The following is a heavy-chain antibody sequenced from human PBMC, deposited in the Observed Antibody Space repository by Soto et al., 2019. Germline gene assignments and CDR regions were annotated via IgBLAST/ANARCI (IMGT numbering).Heavy chain of an antibody. CDR3: TTDQASFYSSSRRAFDI. CDR2: IKSKTDGGTT. Sequence: GGSLRLSCAASGFTFSNAWMSWVRQAPGKRLEWVGRIKSKTDGGTTDYAAPVKGRFTISRDDSKNTLYLQMNSLKTEDTAVYYCTTDQASFYSSSRRAFDIWGQGTMVTVSS. V-gene: IGHV3-15*01. J-gene: IGHJ3*02. CDR1: GFTFSNAW. D-gene: IGHD6-13*01.